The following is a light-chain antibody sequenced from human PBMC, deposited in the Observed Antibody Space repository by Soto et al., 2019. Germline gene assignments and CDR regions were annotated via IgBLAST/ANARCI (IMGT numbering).Light chain of an antibody. CDR1: QSISSW. CDR3: QQYHRFPNT. Sequence: DLQMTQSPSTLSASVGDRVTITCRASQSISSWLAWYQQKPGKAPSLLIYKASNLESGVPSRFSGSGSGTEFTLTISGLQPDDFATYYCQQYHRFPNTFGQGTKLEIK. CDR2: KAS. V-gene: IGKV1-5*03. J-gene: IGKJ2*01.